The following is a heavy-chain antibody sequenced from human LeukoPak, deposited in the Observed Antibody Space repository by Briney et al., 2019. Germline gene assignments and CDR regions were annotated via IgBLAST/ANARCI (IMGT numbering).Heavy chain of an antibody. Sequence: GGALRLSFAASGFSFSDYSMKWVRQAPGKGLEWVSSITISSSIIYYADSVKGRFTISRDNAKNSLFLQMNSLRAEDTAVYYCARDLSDDYSLDYWGQGTLVSVSS. CDR1: GFSFSDYS. J-gene: IGHJ4*02. CDR2: ITISSSII. D-gene: IGHD3-16*01. CDR3: ARDLSDDYSLDY. V-gene: IGHV3-21*01.